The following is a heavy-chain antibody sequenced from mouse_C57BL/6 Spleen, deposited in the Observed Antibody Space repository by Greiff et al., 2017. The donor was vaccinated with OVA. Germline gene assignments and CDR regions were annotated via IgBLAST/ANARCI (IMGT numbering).Heavy chain of an antibody. CDR1: GYTFTSYW. V-gene: IGHV1-61*01. Sequence: QVQLQQPGAELVRPGSSVKLSCKASGYTFTSYWMDWVKQRPGQGLEWIGNIYPSDSETHYNQKFKDKATLTVDKSSSTAYMQLSSLTSEDSAVYYCARGGNSPWVAYWGQGTLVTVAA. CDR3: ARGGNSPWVAY. CDR2: IYPSDSET. J-gene: IGHJ3*01. D-gene: IGHD2-1*01.